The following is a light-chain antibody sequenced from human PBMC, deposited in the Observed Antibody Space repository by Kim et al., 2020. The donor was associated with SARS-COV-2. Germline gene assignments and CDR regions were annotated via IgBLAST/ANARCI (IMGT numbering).Light chain of an antibody. J-gene: IGKJ2*01. CDR1: QSVSSSY. V-gene: IGKV3-20*01. CDR2: GAS. Sequence: SPGERATLSGRASQSVSSSYLAWYQQKPGQAPRLLIYGASSRATGIPDRFSGSGSGTDFTLTISRLEPEDFAVYYCQQYGSSPYTFGQGTKLEI. CDR3: QQYGSSPYT.